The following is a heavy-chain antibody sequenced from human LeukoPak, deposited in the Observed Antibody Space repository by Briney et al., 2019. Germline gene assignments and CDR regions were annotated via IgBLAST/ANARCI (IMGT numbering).Heavy chain of an antibody. D-gene: IGHD2-2*01. V-gene: IGHV4-34*01. J-gene: IGHJ5*02. CDR1: GGSFSGYY. CDR2: INHSGST. Sequence: SETLSLTCAVYGGSFSGYYWSWIRQPPGKGLEWIGEINHSGSTNYNPSLKSRVTISVDTSKNQFSLKLSSVTAADTAVYYCARGNLYCSSTSCMEFDPWGQGTLVTVSS. CDR3: ARGNLYCSSTSCMEFDP.